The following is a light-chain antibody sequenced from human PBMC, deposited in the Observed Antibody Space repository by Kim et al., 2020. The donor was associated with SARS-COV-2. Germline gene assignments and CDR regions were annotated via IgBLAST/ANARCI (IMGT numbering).Light chain of an antibody. J-gene: IGKJ4*01. CDR1: QRISFY. Sequence: PAENTTLSSSAIQRISFYVGWYQHQPGQPPRILIYDASNRATGIPDRFSGSGSGTDFTLTISSLEPEDFAIYYCQQRNNWPPAVTFGGGTKVDIK. CDR2: DAS. CDR3: QQRNNWPPAVT. V-gene: IGKV3-11*01.